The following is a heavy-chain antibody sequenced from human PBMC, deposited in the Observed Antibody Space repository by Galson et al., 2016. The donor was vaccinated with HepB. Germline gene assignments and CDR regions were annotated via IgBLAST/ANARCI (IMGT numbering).Heavy chain of an antibody. Sequence: TLSLTCTVAGDSITGGHYYWSWIRQRPGKGLEWVGYISYSGSTSQTPSLKSRLKISMDTSKNQLSLNLTSVTAADTAVYYCARGARGDWYFDLWGRGTLVSVTA. D-gene: IGHD6-6*01. J-gene: IGHJ2*01. CDR3: ARGARGDWYFDL. CDR2: ISYSGST. CDR1: GDSITGGHYY. V-gene: IGHV4-31*03.